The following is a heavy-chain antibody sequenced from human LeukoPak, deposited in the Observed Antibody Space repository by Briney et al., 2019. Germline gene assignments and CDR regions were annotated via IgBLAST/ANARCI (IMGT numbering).Heavy chain of an antibody. V-gene: IGHV3-21*01. Sequence: PGGSLRLSCAASGFTFSIYSMNWVRQAPGKGLEWVSSISSSSSYIYYADSVKGRFTISRDNAKNSLYLQMNSPRAEDTAVYYCARDSAIRSFDYWGQGTLFTVSS. CDR2: ISSSSSYI. D-gene: IGHD3-9*01. CDR3: ARDSAIRSFDY. J-gene: IGHJ4*02. CDR1: GFTFSIYS.